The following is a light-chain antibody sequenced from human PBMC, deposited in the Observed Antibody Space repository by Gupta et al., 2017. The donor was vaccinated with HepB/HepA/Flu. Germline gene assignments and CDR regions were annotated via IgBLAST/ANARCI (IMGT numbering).Light chain of an antibody. Sequence: QSALTQPASVSGSPGQSITISCTVTSSDVVASDCVSWYHQHPGTAPKLIIYDVTHRPPGFSYRFSASTFCGTAALPISGLQPADDATYYCSSYITSHSLVVFGEGTKVTVL. CDR2: DVT. V-gene: IGLV2-14*03. CDR3: SSYITSHSLVV. J-gene: IGLJ2*01. CDR1: SSDVVASDC.